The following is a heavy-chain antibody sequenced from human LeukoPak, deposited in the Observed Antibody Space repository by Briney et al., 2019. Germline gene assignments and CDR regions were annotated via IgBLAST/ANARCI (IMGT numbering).Heavy chain of an antibody. CDR3: ATRTVPTAIHSAFDI. Sequence: ASVKVSCKSSGYTLSVLPIHWVRQAPGKGLECMGGYEPEDGETFYAQEFQGRVTMTEDISTDTAYMELSSLRSDDTAMYYCATRTVPTAIHSAFDIWGQGTMVTVSS. J-gene: IGHJ3*02. CDR2: YEPEDGET. CDR1: GYTLSVLP. D-gene: IGHD2-2*02. V-gene: IGHV1-24*01.